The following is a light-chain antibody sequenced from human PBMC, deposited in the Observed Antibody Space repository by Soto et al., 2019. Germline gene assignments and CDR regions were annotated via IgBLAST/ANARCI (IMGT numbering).Light chain of an antibody. V-gene: IGLV2-14*03. CDR3: SSFTGSNYV. CDR2: DVS. Sequence: QSALTQPASVSGSPGQSITISCPGNISDVGGYNFVSWYQQYPGKAPKLLICDVSNRPSGVSNRFSGSKSGNTASLTISGLQAEDEADYYCSSFTGSNYVFGTGTKVTVL. J-gene: IGLJ1*01. CDR1: ISDVGGYNF.